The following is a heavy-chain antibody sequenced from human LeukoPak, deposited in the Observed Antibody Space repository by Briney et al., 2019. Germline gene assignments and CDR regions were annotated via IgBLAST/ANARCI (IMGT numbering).Heavy chain of an antibody. J-gene: IGHJ4*02. CDR2: IYYSGST. D-gene: IGHD6-13*01. CDR3: ARATAGGYFDY. CDR1: GGSISSGGYY. V-gene: IGHV4-31*03. Sequence: SETLSLTCTVSGGSISSGGYYWSWIRQRPGKGLEWIGYIYYSGSTYYNPSLKSRVTISVDTSKNQFSLKLSSVTAADTAVYYCARATAGGYFDYWGQGTLVTVSS.